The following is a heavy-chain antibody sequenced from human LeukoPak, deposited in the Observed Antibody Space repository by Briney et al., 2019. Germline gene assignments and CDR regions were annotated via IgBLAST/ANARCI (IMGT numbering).Heavy chain of an antibody. Sequence: GESLKISCKGSGYSFTSYWIGWVRHLPGKGLEWMGIIYPGDSDTRYSPSFQGQVTISADKSISTAYLQWSSLKASDTAMYYCARHVVDTAMATAYWGQGTLVTVSS. CDR2: IYPGDSDT. D-gene: IGHD5-18*01. V-gene: IGHV5-51*01. CDR3: ARHVVDTAMATAY. CDR1: GYSFTSYW. J-gene: IGHJ4*02.